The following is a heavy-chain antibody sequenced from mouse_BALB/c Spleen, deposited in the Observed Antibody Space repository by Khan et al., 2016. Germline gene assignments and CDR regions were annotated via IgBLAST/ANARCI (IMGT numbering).Heavy chain of an antibody. CDR3: ARRDYYGSSWDY. V-gene: IGHV9-3-1*01. J-gene: IGHJ2*01. CDR2: INTYTGEP. D-gene: IGHD1-1*01. Sequence: QIQLVLSGPELKKPGETVKISCKASGYTFTNYGMNWVKQAPGKGLKWMGWINTYTGEPTYADDFKGRFAFSLETSASTAYLQINNLKNEDTATYFCARRDYYGSSWDYWGKGTTLTVSS. CDR1: GYTFTNYG.